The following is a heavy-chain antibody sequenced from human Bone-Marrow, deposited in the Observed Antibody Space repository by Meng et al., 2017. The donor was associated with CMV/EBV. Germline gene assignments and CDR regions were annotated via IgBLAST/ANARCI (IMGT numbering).Heavy chain of an antibody. CDR1: YS. CDR3: ARDLGGAYYDFWSGYYTNWFDP. CDR2: ISSSSSYI. Sequence: YSMNWVRQAPGQGLEWVSSISSSSSYIYYADSVKGRFTISRDNAKNSLYLQMNSLRAEDTAVYYCARDLGGAYYDFWSGYYTNWFDPWGQGTLVTVSS. D-gene: IGHD3-3*01. V-gene: IGHV3-21*01. J-gene: IGHJ5*02.